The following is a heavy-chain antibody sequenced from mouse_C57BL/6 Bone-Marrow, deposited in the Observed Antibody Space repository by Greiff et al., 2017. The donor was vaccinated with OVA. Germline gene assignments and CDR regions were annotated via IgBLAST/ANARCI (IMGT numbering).Heavy chain of an antibody. J-gene: IGHJ2*01. CDR2: IDPENGDT. V-gene: IGHV14-4*01. CDR1: GFNIKDDY. Sequence: EVKLMESGAELVRPGASVKLSCTASGFNIKDDYMHWVKQRPEQGLEWIGWIDPENGDTEYASKFQGKATITADTSSNTAYLQLSSLTSEDTAVYYCTTGGSSYGYAMDYWGQGTTLTVSS. CDR3: TTGGSSYGYAMDY. D-gene: IGHD1-1*01.